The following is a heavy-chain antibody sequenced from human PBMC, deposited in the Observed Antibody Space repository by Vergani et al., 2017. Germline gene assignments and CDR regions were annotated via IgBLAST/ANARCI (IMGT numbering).Heavy chain of an antibody. V-gene: IGHV3-21*01. D-gene: IGHD6-13*01. CDR3: ARDLSRSSSWYPSRENDY. J-gene: IGHJ4*02. Sequence: EVQLVESGGGLVKPGGSLRLSCAASGFTFSSYSMNWVRQAPGKGLEWVSSISSSSSYIYYADSVKGRFIISRDNAKNSLYLQMNSLRAEDTAVYYCARDLSRSSSWYPSRENDYWGQGTLVTVSS. CDR1: GFTFSSYS. CDR2: ISSSSSYI.